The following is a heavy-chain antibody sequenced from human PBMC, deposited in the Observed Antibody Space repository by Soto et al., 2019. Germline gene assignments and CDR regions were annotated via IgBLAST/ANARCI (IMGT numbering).Heavy chain of an antibody. CDR1: GFSVSSYA. V-gene: IGHV3-23*01. CDR3: AKDHGIVVVPAAADY. D-gene: IGHD2-2*01. CDR2: ISGSGGST. Sequence: GWSLGLSCAASGFSVSSYAMSGVRKAQGKGLEWVSAISGSGGSTYYADSVKGRFTISRDNSKNTLYLQMNSLRAEDTAVYYCAKDHGIVVVPAAADYWGQGTLVTVSS. J-gene: IGHJ4*02.